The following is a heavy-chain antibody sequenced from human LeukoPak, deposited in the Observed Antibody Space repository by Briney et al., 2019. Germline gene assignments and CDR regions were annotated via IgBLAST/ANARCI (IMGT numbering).Heavy chain of an antibody. Sequence: ASVKVSCKASGYTFARFGISWVRQAPGQGLEWMGWISAYNGNTKYAQKFQGRVTMTTDTSTSTAYIELRSLRSDDTAVYYCARGGGDPDMSVVAIKTGLPFDPWGQGTLVTVSS. CDR3: ARGGGDPDMSVVAIKTGLPFDP. V-gene: IGHV1-18*01. J-gene: IGHJ5*02. CDR2: ISAYNGNT. D-gene: IGHD3-22*01. CDR1: GYTFARFG.